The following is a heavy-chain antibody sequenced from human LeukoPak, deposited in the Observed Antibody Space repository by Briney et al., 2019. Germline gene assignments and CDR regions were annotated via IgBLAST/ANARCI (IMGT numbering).Heavy chain of an antibody. J-gene: IGHJ4*02. Sequence: PSETLSLTCTVSGGSISSGGYYWSWIRQHPGEGLEWIGYIYYSGSTNYNPSLKSRVTISVDTSKNQFSLKLSSVTAADTAVYYCARYAGSSWYNPYWGQGTLVTVSS. D-gene: IGHD6-13*01. V-gene: IGHV4-61*08. CDR2: IYYSGST. CDR1: GGSISSGGYY. CDR3: ARYAGSSWYNPY.